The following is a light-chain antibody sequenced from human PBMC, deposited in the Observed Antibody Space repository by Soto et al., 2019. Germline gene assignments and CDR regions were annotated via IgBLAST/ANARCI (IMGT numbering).Light chain of an antibody. Sequence: EIVLTQSPGTLSLSPGERATLSCRASQSVSSSYLAWYQKKPGQAPRLLIYGASIRATGIPDRFSGSGSGTDFTLTISRLEPEDFAVYYCQQYGSSPSTFGQGTKLEIK. J-gene: IGKJ2*02. CDR1: QSVSSSY. CDR2: GAS. CDR3: QQYGSSPST. V-gene: IGKV3-20*01.